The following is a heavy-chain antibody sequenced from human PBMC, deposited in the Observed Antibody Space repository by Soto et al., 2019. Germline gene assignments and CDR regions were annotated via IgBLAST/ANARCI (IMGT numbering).Heavy chain of an antibody. CDR2: VYYSGST. CDR3: ARDLGGFPLDV. J-gene: IGHJ6*02. D-gene: IGHD3-16*01. Sequence: ASETLSLTCSVSGGSIANYYWSWIRQPPGKGLEWIGYVYYSGSTNYNPSLKSRVTMSVDTSKNQFSLKLSSVTAADTAVYYCARDLGGFPLDVWGQGTTVTVSS. V-gene: IGHV4-59*12. CDR1: GGSIANYY.